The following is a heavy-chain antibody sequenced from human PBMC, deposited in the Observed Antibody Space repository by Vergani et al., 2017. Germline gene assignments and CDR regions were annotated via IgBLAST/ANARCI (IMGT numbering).Heavy chain of an antibody. CDR2: INPNSGGT. V-gene: IGHV1-2*02. CDR1: GYTFTDYF. J-gene: IGHJ4*02. CDR3: ARVGTSSNRDYFDY. D-gene: IGHD2-2*01. Sequence: QVQLVQSGSEVRKHGASVKVSCKASGYTFTDYFMHWVRQAPGQGLEWMGWINPNSGGTNYAQKFQGRVTMTRDTSISTAYMELSNLRSDDTAVYYCARVGTSSNRDYFDYWGQGTRVTVSS.